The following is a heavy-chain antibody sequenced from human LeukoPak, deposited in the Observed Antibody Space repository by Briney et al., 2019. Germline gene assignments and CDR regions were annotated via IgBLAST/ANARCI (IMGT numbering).Heavy chain of an antibody. CDR1: GFTFSTFA. V-gene: IGHV3-23*01. CDR2: IFQGGGEI. D-gene: IGHD2-8*02. J-gene: IGHJ4*02. Sequence: GGTLRLSCAASGFTFSTFAMIWVRQPPGKGLEWVSSIFQGGGEIHYADSVRGRFTISRDNSKSTLSLQMNSLRAEDTAIYYCATYRQVLLPFESWGQGTLVTVSS. CDR3: ATYRQVLLPFES.